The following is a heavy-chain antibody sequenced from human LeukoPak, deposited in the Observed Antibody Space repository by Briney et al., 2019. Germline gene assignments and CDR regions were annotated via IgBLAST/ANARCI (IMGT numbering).Heavy chain of an antibody. D-gene: IGHD4-17*01. J-gene: IGHJ5*02. CDR3: ARATTVTTVWFDP. CDR1: GGSFSGYY. CDR2: INHSGST. Sequence: SETLSLTCAVYGGSFSGYYWSWIRQPPGKGLEWTGEINHSGSTNYNPSLKSRVTISVDTSKNQFSLKLSSVTAADTAVYYCARATTVTTVWFDPWGQGTLVTVSS. V-gene: IGHV4-34*01.